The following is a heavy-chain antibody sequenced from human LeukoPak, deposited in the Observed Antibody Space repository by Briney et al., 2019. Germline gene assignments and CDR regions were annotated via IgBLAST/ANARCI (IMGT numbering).Heavy chain of an antibody. CDR2: IYHSGST. D-gene: IGHD6-6*01. CDR3: ARDPSEYSSSRGQH. J-gene: IGHJ1*01. Sequence: PSQTLSLTCTVSGGSISSGGYYWSWIRQHPGKGLEWIGYIYHSGSTYYNPSLKSRVTISVDRSKNQFSLKLSSVTAADTAVFYCARDPSEYSSSRGQHWGQGTLVTVSS. CDR1: GGSISSGGYY. V-gene: IGHV4-31*03.